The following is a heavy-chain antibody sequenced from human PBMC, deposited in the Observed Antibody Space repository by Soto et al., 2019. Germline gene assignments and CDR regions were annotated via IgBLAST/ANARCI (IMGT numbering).Heavy chain of an antibody. CDR3: ARGIKIFGVDLGY. D-gene: IGHD3-3*01. CDR1: GGTFSSYA. V-gene: IGHV1-69*13. Sequence: SVKVSCKASGGTFSSYAISWVRQAPGQGLEWMGGIIPIFGTANYAQKFQGRVTITADEATSTAYIELSSLRSEDTAVYYCARGIKIFGVDLGYWGQGTLVTVSS. J-gene: IGHJ4*02. CDR2: IIPIFGTA.